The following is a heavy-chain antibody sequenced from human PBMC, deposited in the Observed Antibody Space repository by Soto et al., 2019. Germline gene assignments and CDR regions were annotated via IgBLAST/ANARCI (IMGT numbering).Heavy chain of an antibody. V-gene: IGHV4-59*01. CDR1: GGSFSGYY. D-gene: IGHD3-3*01. CDR3: ARGVRFLELFSENFFDY. CDR2: IYYSGST. Sequence: SETLSLTCAVYGGSFSGYYWSWIRQPPGKGLEWIGYIYYSGSTNYNPSLKSRVTISVDTSKNQFSLKLSSVTAADTAVYYCARGVRFLELFSENFFDYWGQGTLVTVS. J-gene: IGHJ4*02.